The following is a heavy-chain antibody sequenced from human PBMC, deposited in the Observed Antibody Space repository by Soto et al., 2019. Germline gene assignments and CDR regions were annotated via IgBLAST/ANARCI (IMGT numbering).Heavy chain of an antibody. Sequence: GGSLRLSCAASGFTFSTYAMNWVRQAPGKGLEWVSSISGSGGNTYYADSVKGRFTISRDNSKNTLYLQMNSLRAEDTAVYYWARGATTGTSETFYYYYYYMDVWGKGTTVTVSS. CDR1: GFTFSTYA. CDR2: ISGSGGNT. V-gene: IGHV3-23*01. J-gene: IGHJ6*03. D-gene: IGHD1-1*01. CDR3: ARGATTGTSETFYYYYYYMDV.